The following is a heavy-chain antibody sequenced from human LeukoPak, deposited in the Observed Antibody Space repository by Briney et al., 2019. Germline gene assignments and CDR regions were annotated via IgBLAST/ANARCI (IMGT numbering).Heavy chain of an antibody. D-gene: IGHD6-19*01. CDR1: GFTFDEYA. Sequence: GRSLRLSCAASGFTFDEYAMHWVRPAPGEGLGWVSGISWNSGSISYADSVKGRFTISRDNAKNSLYLQMNRLRAEDTALYYCAKDITDSSGWEYSDDWGQGTLVTVYS. CDR3: AKDITDSSGWEYSDD. CDR2: ISWNSGSI. J-gene: IGHJ4*02. V-gene: IGHV3-9*01.